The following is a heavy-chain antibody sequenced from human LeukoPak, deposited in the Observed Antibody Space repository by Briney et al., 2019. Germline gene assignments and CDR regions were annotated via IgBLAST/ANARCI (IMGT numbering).Heavy chain of an antibody. J-gene: IGHJ4*02. CDR3: AREPEYSGSYFYY. D-gene: IGHD1-26*01. Sequence: AASVKVSCKASGGTFSSYASSWVRQSTGQGLEWMGGIVPIFGTANYAHKFQGRVTITTDESTSTAYMELSSLRSEETAVYYCAREPEYSGSYFYYWGQGTLVTVSS. CDR2: IVPIFGTA. CDR1: GGTFSSYA. V-gene: IGHV1-69*05.